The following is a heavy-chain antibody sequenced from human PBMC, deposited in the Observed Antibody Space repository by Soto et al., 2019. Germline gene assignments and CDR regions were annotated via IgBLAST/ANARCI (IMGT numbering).Heavy chain of an antibody. J-gene: IGHJ5*02. CDR3: ARDFTLGVDETWFDP. CDR2: ISSSSSYI. Sequence: GGSLRLSCAASGFTFSSYSMNWVRQAPGKGLEWVSSISSSSSYIYYADSVKGRFTISRDNAKNSLYLQMNSLRAEDTAVYYCARDFTLGVDETWFDPWGQGTLVTVSS. D-gene: IGHD1-26*01. CDR1: GFTFSSYS. V-gene: IGHV3-21*01.